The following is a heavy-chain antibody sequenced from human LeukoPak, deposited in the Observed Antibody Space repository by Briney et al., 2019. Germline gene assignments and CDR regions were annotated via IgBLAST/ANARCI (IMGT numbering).Heavy chain of an antibody. Sequence: GGSLRLSCAASGFTFNTYGMSWVRQAPGKGLEWVSYISDGSDKTFYADSVKGRFTISRDNSKNTLYLQMNSLRVEDSAVYYCVRLSSGWNNDYWGQGTVVTVSS. J-gene: IGHJ4*02. CDR1: GFTFNTYG. CDR2: ISDGSDKT. V-gene: IGHV3-23*01. CDR3: VRLSSGWNNDY. D-gene: IGHD6-19*01.